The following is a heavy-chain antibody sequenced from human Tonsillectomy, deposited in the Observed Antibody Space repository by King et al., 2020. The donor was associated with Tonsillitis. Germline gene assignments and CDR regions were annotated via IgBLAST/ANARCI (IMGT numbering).Heavy chain of an antibody. V-gene: IGHV3-33*08. CDR1: GFTFSSYG. J-gene: IGHJ6*03. D-gene: IGHD5/OR15-5a*01. Sequence: VQLVESGGGVVQSGRSLRLSCAASGFTFSSYGMHWVRQAPGKGLEWVAVIWYDGSNKYYVDSLKGRFTISRDNSKNTLYLQMNSLRAEDTAVYYCARGAGRSVPYYYYYIDVWGKGTTVTVSS. CDR3: ARGAGRSVPYYYYYIDV. CDR2: IWYDGSNK.